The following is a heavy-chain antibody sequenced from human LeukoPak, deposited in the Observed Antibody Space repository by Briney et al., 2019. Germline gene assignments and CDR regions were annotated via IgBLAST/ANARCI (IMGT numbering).Heavy chain of an antibody. V-gene: IGHV3-66*01. Sequence: GGSLRLSCAASGFTFSTYAVSWVRQAPGKGLEWVSVIYSGGSTYYADSVKGRFTISRGNSKNTLDLQMNSLTAEDTAVYYCARDTASTTVTTRNEYSQHWGQGTLVTVSS. CDR3: ARDTASTTVTTRNEYSQH. CDR2: IYSGGST. D-gene: IGHD4-17*01. CDR1: GFTFSTYA. J-gene: IGHJ1*01.